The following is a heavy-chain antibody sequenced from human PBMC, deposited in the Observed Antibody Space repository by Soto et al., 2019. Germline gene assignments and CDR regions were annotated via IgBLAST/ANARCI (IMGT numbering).Heavy chain of an antibody. Sequence: QVQLVQSGAEVKKPGSSVKVSCKASGGSFNSHAINWVRQAPGQGLEWMGGFIPVLGTANYAQKFQGRVTITADRSKTTAYMELTSLTSEDTAVYYCARGAFVGGYDANCDHWGQGTLVTVSS. V-gene: IGHV1-69*06. J-gene: IGHJ4*02. CDR3: ARGAFVGGYDANCDH. CDR2: FIPVLGTA. CDR1: GGSFNSHA. D-gene: IGHD5-12*01.